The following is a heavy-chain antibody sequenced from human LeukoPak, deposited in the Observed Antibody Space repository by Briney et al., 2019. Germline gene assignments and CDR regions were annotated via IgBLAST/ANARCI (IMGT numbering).Heavy chain of an antibody. V-gene: IGHV4-59*01. Sequence: PSETLSLTCTVSGGSISSYYWSWIRQPPGKGLEWIGYIYYSGSTNYNPSLKSRVTISVDTSKNQFSLKLSSVTAADTAVYYCAAHYYDSSDYLDYWGQGTLVTVSS. J-gene: IGHJ4*02. CDR3: AAHYYDSSDYLDY. D-gene: IGHD3-22*01. CDR2: IYYSGST. CDR1: GGSISSYY.